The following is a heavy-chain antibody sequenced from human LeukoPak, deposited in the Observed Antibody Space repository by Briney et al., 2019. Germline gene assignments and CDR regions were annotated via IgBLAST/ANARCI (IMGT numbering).Heavy chain of an antibody. Sequence: PSETLSLTCTVSGGSISSYYWSWIRQPPGKGLEWIGYIYYSGSTYYNPSLKSRVTISVDTSKNQFSLKLSSVTAADTAVYYCARDRKPAYSSSSVISIRGQGTLVTVSS. CDR3: ARDRKPAYSSSSVISI. J-gene: IGHJ4*02. D-gene: IGHD6-6*01. CDR1: GGSISSYY. V-gene: IGHV4-59*12. CDR2: IYYSGST.